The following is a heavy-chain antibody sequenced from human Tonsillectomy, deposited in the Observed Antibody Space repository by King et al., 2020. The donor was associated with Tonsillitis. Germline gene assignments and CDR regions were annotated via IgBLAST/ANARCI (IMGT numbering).Heavy chain of an antibody. CDR2: ISVGGGST. J-gene: IGHJ4*02. V-gene: IGHV3-23*04. Sequence: VQLVESGGGLVQPGGSLRISCAASGFTFSNYAMTWVRQAPGKGLEWVSVISVGGGSTYYADSVKGRFIVSRDDSKNTLFLQMNSLSAEDTAVYYCAKQIVSSAWYGEFDYWGLGTLVTVSS. CDR1: GFTFSNYA. D-gene: IGHD6-19*01. CDR3: AKQIVSSAWYGEFDY.